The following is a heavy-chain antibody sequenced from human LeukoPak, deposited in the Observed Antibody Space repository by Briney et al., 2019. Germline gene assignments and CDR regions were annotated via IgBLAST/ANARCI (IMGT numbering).Heavy chain of an antibody. J-gene: IGHJ4*02. CDR1: GGFISSSNW. CDR3: ARYVVRGVIIPLYYFDY. Sequence: SETLSLTCAVSGGFISSSNWRSWVRQPPGKGLEWIGEIYHSGSTNYNPSLKSRVTISVDKSKNQFSLKLSSVTAADTAVYYCARYVVRGVIIPLYYFDYWGQGTLVTVSS. V-gene: IGHV4-4*02. D-gene: IGHD3-10*01. CDR2: IYHSGST.